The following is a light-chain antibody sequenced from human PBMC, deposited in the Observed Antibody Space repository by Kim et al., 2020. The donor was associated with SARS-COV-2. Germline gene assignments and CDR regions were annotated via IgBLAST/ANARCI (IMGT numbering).Light chain of an antibody. Sequence: DIQMTQSPSTLSASVGDRVTITCRASQSISNWLAWYQQKPGKAPTLLIYRASNLETGVPSRFSGSGSGTEFTLTISSLQPDDFATYYCQQFDGSWAFGPGTKVDIK. V-gene: IGKV1-5*03. J-gene: IGKJ1*01. CDR2: RAS. CDR1: QSISNW. CDR3: QQFDGSWA.